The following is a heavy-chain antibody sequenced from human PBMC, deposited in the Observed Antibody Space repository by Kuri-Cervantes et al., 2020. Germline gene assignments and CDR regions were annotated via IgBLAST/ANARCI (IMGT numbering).Heavy chain of an antibody. J-gene: IGHJ6*02. CDR1: GGSISSYY. CDR2: IYYSGST. Sequence: SETLSLTCTVSGGSISSYYWSWIRQPPGKGLEWIGYIYYSGSTNYNPSLKSRVTISVDTSKNQFSLKLSSVTAADTAVYYSAREKWSSYYYDSSDYYYYGMDVWGQGTTVTVSS. V-gene: IGHV4-59*01. D-gene: IGHD3-22*01. CDR3: AREKWSSYYYDSSDYYYYGMDV.